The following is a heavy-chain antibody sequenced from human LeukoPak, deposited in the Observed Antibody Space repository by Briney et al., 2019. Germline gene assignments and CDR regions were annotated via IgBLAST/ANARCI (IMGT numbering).Heavy chain of an antibody. V-gene: IGHV4-34*01. CDR2: INHGGTT. CDR1: GGSFSTYY. Sequence: SETLSLTCTVYGGSFSTYYWSWIRQPPGKGLEWIGEINHGGTTNYNPSLESRVAMSVDTSKSQVSLKLTSLTAADTAVYYCATSPSTYYEDDYWGQGTLVTVSS. D-gene: IGHD3-3*01. J-gene: IGHJ4*02. CDR3: ATSPSTYYEDDY.